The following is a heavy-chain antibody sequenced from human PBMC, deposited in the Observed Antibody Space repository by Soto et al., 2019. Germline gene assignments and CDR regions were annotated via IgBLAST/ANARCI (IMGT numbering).Heavy chain of an antibody. D-gene: IGHD2-21*02. CDR2: INAGNGNT. CDR1: VYTFTSYD. V-gene: IGHV1-3*05. Sequence: QVQLVQSGAEEKKPGASVKVSCKASVYTFTSYDMHLVRQAPGQRLEWMGWINAGNGNTKYSQKFQGRVTMTRDTSASTAYMELSSRRSEDTAVYYCARSIVVVTALDYWGQGTLVTVSS. J-gene: IGHJ4*02. CDR3: ARSIVVVTALDY.